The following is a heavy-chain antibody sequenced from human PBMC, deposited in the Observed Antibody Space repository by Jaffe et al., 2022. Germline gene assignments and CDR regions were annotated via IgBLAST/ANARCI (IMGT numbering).Heavy chain of an antibody. CDR2: ISGGGGRT. CDR1: GFIFRSYA. V-gene: IGHV3-23*01. CDR3: AKGGIGTTVTNTRWFDP. D-gene: IGHD4-17*01. Sequence: EVQLLESGGGLVQPGGSLRLSCAASGFIFRSYAMSWVRQAPGKGLEWVSSISGGGGRTYYADSVKGRLTISRENSKNTLYLQMNSLRAEDTAVYYCAKGGIGTTVTNTRWFDPWGQGTLVTVSS. J-gene: IGHJ5*02.